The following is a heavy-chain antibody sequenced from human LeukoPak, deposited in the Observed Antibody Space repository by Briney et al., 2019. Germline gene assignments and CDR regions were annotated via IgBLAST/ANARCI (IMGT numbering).Heavy chain of an antibody. CDR1: GFTIRNYG. CDR3: AKTGVKFCSSTSRYLDY. J-gene: IGHJ4*02. CDR2: TSYDGGIK. V-gene: IGHV3-30*05. Sequence: GGSLRLSCAASGFTIRNYGIHWVRHGPGKGLEWVAVTSYDGGIKYYADSVKGRFTISRDNSKNTLYLQMNSLRAEDTAVYYCAKTGVKFCSSTSRYLDYWGQGALLTVSS. D-gene: IGHD2-2*01.